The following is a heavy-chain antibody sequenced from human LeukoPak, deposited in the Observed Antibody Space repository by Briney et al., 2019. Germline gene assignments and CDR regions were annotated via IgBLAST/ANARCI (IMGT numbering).Heavy chain of an antibody. D-gene: IGHD3-9*01. CDR1: GFTFNTFN. V-gene: IGHV3-21*01. CDR3: ARGHYDVLAASYKWTPDY. CDR2: ITSGVDYI. Sequence: GGSLRPSWAASGFTFNTFNMNWVRQAPGKGLEWVSSITSGVDYIYYADSVKGRFTTSRDNAKNSLSLQLNSLRVEDTAVYYCARGHYDVLAASYKWTPDYWGQGTLVTVSS. J-gene: IGHJ4*02.